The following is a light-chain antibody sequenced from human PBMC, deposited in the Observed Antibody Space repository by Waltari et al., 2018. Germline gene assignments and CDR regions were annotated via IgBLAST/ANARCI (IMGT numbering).Light chain of an antibody. CDR2: GAS. J-gene: IGKJ1*01. CDR1: QSVSSQ. CDR3: QQYGSWPSSTT. Sequence: EIVMTQSPVTLSVSPGERATLSCRASQSVSSQLAWYQQKPGQPPRLLIYGASTRATGIPARFTGSGSGTEFTLTVSSLQSEDFAIYYCQQYGSWPSSTTFGQGTKVEIK. V-gene: IGKV3-15*01.